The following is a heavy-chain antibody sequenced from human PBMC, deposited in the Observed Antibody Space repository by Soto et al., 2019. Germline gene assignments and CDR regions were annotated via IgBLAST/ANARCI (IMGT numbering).Heavy chain of an antibody. V-gene: IGHV3-33*01. J-gene: IGHJ3*02. CDR3: ARGDGAITMVRSEIITDDAFDI. D-gene: IGHD3-10*01. Sequence: QVQLVESGGGVVQPGRSLRLSCAASGFTFSSYGMHWVRQAPGKGLEWVAVIWYDGSNKYYADSVKGRFTISRDTSKNKLYLQMNSLRAEDTAEYYGARGDGAITMVRSEIITDDAFDIWGQGTMGTVS. CDR2: IWYDGSNK. CDR1: GFTFSSYG.